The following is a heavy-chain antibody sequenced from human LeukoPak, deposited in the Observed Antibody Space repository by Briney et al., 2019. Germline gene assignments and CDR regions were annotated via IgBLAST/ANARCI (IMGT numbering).Heavy chain of an antibody. Sequence: SETLCLTCTVSGGSIYGFYWSWIRQFPEKGLEWIGYVYFSGSTNYNPSLESRVTISIDTSKNQFSLKLSSVTAADTAVYYCARGYGRQTNSGMDVWGKGSTVTVSA. V-gene: IGHV4-59*01. J-gene: IGHJ6*04. CDR2: VYFSGST. CDR1: GGSIYGFY. CDR3: ARGYGRQTNSGMDV. D-gene: IGHD5-18*01.